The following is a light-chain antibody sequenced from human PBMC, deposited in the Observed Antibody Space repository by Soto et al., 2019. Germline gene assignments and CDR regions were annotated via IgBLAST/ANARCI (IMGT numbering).Light chain of an antibody. J-gene: IGLJ1*01. CDR2: STN. V-gene: IGLV8-61*01. CDR3: VLYVGSGIYV. CDR1: SGSVSTSYY. Sequence: QTVVTQEPSFSVSPGGTVTLTCGLSSGSVSTSYYPSWYQQTPGQAPRTLIYSTNTRSSGVPDRFSGSTLGNKAALTFTGAQADDESDYYCVLYVGSGIYVFGSGTRSPS.